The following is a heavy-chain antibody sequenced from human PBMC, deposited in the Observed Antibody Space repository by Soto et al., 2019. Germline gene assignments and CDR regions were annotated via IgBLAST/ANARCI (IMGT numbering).Heavy chain of an antibody. CDR1: GYTFTSYD. V-gene: IGHV1-8*01. J-gene: IGHJ5*02. D-gene: IGHD2-15*01. Sequence: QVQLVQSGAEVKKPGASVKVSCKASGYTFTSYDINWVRQATGQGLEWMGWMNPNSGNTGYAQKFQGRVTMTRNTSISTAYMKQSSLRTEDTAVYYCTRGLSSYCSGGSCYSAWFDPWGQGTLVTVSS. CDR3: TRGLSSYCSGGSCYSAWFDP. CDR2: MNPNSGNT.